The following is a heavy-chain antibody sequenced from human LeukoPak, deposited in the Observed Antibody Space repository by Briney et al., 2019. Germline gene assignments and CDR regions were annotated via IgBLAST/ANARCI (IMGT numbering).Heavy chain of an antibody. CDR2: IYYSGST. J-gene: IGHJ4*02. CDR1: GGSISSYY. D-gene: IGHD2-2*01. CDR3: ARERREQLLPPYTRSVTYFDY. V-gene: IGHV4-59*01. Sequence: SETLSLTCTVSGGSISSYYWSWIRQPPGKGLEWIGYIYYSGSTNYIPSLKSRVTISVDASKNQFSLKLSSVTAADTAVYYCARERREQLLPPYTRSVTYFDYWGQGTLVTVSS.